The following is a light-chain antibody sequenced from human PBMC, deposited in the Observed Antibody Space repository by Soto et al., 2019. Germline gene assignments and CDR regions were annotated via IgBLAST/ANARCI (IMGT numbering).Light chain of an antibody. CDR2: AAS. Sequence: DIQMTQSPSSLSASVGDRVTITCRASQPIANYLNWYQHARGKAPKLLIYAASSLQSGVSSRFSGSGSGTEFTLTISTLEPEDFATYLCLQTNITPYTFGQGTQVEIQ. J-gene: IGKJ2*01. V-gene: IGKV1-39*01. CDR1: QPIANY. CDR3: LQTNITPYT.